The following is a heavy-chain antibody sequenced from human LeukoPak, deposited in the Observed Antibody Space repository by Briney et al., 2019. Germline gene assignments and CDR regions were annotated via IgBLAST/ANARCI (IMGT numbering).Heavy chain of an antibody. Sequence: PGGSLRPSCAASVFIFSSYWMSLVRPAPAKGLEWVASIKLDGSEQYYVDAVKCRFTISRDNAKNSLYLQMNSLRAEVTAVYNCARSPRGTVVTPDAFDIWGQGTMVTVSS. CDR1: VFIFSSYW. CDR3: ARSPRGTVVTPDAFDI. D-gene: IGHD4-23*01. CDR2: IKLDGSEQ. V-gene: IGHV3-7*01. J-gene: IGHJ3*02.